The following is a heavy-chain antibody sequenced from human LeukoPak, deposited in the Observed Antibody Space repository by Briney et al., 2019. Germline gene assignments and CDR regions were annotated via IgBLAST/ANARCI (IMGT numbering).Heavy chain of an antibody. CDR2: IIHTGIT. J-gene: IGHJ4*02. D-gene: IGHD6-13*01. Sequence: PSETLSLTCTVSAGESSSGYFWTWIRQSPGKGLEWIGEIIHTGITNYKPSLENRVTLSIDTAKNQVSLKLRSVTAADTAVYYCARGDSSSWYPGYFDYWGQGTLVTVSS. V-gene: IGHV4-34*01. CDR3: ARGDSSSWYPGYFDY. CDR1: AGESSSGYF.